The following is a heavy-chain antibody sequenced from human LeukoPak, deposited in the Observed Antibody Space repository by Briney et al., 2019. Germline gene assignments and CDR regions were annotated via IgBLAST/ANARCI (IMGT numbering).Heavy chain of an antibody. CDR1: GFTFSTYV. V-gene: IGHV3-33*01. J-gene: IGHJ4*02. CDR3: AREGSGLPFDY. Sequence: GRSLRLSCAASGFTFSTYVMHWVRQAPGKGLEWVVAIWYDGSNIYYADSVKGRFTISRDNSKNTLYLQMNSLRAEDTAVFYCAREGSGLPFDYWGQGTLVTVSS. CDR2: IWYDGSNI. D-gene: IGHD6-19*01.